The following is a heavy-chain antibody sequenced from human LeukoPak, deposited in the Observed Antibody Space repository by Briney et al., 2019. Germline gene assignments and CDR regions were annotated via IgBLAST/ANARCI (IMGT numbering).Heavy chain of an antibody. D-gene: IGHD2-15*01. Sequence: PGGSLRLSCKGSGYSFTSYWIGWVRQMPGKGLEWMGIIYPGDSDTRYSPSFQGQVTISADKSISTAYLQWSSLKASDTAMYYCARRLGCCSGGTCYFDYWGQGTLVTVPS. CDR1: GYSFTSYW. CDR2: IYPGDSDT. J-gene: IGHJ4*02. V-gene: IGHV5-51*01. CDR3: ARRLGCCSGGTCYFDY.